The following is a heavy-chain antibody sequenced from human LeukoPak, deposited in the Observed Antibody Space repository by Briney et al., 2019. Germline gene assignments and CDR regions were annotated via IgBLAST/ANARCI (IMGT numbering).Heavy chain of an antibody. J-gene: IGHJ4*02. CDR2: ISGSGGST. CDR1: GFTFSSYA. V-gene: IGHV3-23*01. D-gene: IGHD3-3*01. Sequence: GGSLRLSCAASGFTFSSYAMSWVRQAPGKGLEWVSAISGSGGSTYYADSVKGRFTISRDNSKNTLYLQMNSLRAEDTAVYYCAKDQGTFWSGYYALFDYWGQGTLVTVSS. CDR3: AKDQGTFWSGYYALFDY.